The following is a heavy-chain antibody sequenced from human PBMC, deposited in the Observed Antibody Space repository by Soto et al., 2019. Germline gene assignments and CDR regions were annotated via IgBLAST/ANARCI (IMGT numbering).Heavy chain of an antibody. CDR3: AKEEQQLAYYYYYGMDV. J-gene: IGHJ6*02. CDR2: ISYDGSNK. CDR1: GLTLVSMG. D-gene: IGHD6-13*01. Sequence: WGSLGLSVAPSGLTLVSMGLPVSGKPQARGLEWVAVISYDGSNKYYADSVKGRFTISRDNSKNTLYLQMNSLRAEDTAVYYCAKEEQQLAYYYYYGMDVWGQGTTVTVSS. V-gene: IGHV3-30*18.